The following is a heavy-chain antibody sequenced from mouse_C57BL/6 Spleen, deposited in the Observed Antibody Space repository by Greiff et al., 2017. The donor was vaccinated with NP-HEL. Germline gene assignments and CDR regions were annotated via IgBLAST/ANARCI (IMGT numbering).Heavy chain of an antibody. D-gene: IGHD1-1*01. CDR1: GYTFTSYW. CDR2: IYPGSGST. J-gene: IGHJ2*01. CDR3: ARYPSYYYGSSYPLDY. V-gene: IGHV1-55*01. Sequence: QVQLQQPGAELVKPGASVKMSCKASGYTFTSYWITWVKQRPGQGLEWIGDIYPGSGSTNYNEKFKSKATLTVDTSSSTAYMQLSSLTSEDSAVYYCARYPSYYYGSSYPLDYWGQGTTLTVSS.